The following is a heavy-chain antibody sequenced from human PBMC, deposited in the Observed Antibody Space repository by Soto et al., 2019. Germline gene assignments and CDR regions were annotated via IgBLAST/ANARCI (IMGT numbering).Heavy chain of an antibody. CDR2: IWYDGSNK. CDR1: GFTFSSYG. D-gene: IGHD3-3*01. J-gene: IGHJ6*02. Sequence: PGGSLRLSCAASGFTFSSYGMHWVRQAPGKGLEWVAVIWYDGSNKYYADSVKGRFTISRDNSKNTLYLQMNSLRAEDTAVYYCARDLSYDFWSGYAQDHPYPEPHDNGMDVWGQGTTVTVSS. V-gene: IGHV3-33*01. CDR3: ARDLSYDFWSGYAQDHPYPEPHDNGMDV.